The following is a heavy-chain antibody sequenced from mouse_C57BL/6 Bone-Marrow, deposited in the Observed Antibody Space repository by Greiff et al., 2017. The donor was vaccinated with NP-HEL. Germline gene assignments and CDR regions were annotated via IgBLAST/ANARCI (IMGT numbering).Heavy chain of an antibody. D-gene: IGHD1-1*01. Sequence: EVQRVESGPGLAKPSQTLSLTCSVTGYSITSDYWNWIRKFPGNKLEYMGYISYSGSTYYNPSLKSRISITRDTSKNQYYLQLNSVTTEDTATYYCARNYYGSSYGFAYWGQGTLVTVSA. J-gene: IGHJ3*01. V-gene: IGHV3-8*01. CDR2: ISYSGST. CDR3: ARNYYGSSYGFAY. CDR1: GYSITSDY.